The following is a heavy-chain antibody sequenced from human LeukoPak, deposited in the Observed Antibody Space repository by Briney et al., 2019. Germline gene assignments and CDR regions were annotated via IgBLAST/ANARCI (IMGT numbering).Heavy chain of an antibody. J-gene: IGHJ4*02. CDR2: IYPGDSDT. Sequence: GESLKISCKGSGYSFTSYWIGWVRQMPGKGLEWMGIIYPGDSDTRYSPSFQGQVTISADKSISTAYLQWSSLKASDTAMYYCARPARVFWGSYRPNLYCFDYWGQGTLVPVSS. D-gene: IGHD3-16*02. CDR1: GYSFTSYW. V-gene: IGHV5-51*01. CDR3: ARPARVFWGSYRPNLYCFDY.